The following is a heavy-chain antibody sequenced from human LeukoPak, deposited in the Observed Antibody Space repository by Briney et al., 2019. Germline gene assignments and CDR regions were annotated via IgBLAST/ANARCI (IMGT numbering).Heavy chain of an antibody. CDR1: GFAFSSSW. Sequence: GGSLRLSCAASGFAFSSSWMSWVRQAPGKGLEWVANIKQDGSEKYYVGSVKGRFTISRDNAKNSLYLQMDSLRAEDTAVYYCARATYYDFWSGYYIWGQGTLVTVSS. CDR3: ARATYYDFWSGYYI. J-gene: IGHJ4*02. V-gene: IGHV3-7*01. CDR2: IKQDGSEK. D-gene: IGHD3-3*01.